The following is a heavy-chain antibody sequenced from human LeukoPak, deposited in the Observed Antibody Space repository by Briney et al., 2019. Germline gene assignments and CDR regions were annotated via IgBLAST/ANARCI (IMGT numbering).Heavy chain of an antibody. V-gene: IGHV4-61*02. CDR1: GGSISSGSYY. CDR3: AREADGDYDSSGYYGAATSTFFDY. D-gene: IGHD3-22*01. J-gene: IGHJ4*02. CDR2: IYTSGST. Sequence: KSSETLSLTCTVSGGSISSGSYYWSWIRQPAGKGLEWIGRIYTSGSTNYNPSLKSRVTISVDTSKNQFSLKLSSVTAADTAVYYCAREADGDYDSSGYYGAATSTFFDYWGQGTLVTVSS.